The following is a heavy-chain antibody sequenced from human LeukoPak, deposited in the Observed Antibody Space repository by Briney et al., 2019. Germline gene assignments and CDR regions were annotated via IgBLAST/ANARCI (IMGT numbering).Heavy chain of an antibody. Sequence: GGSLRLSCAASGFTFSSYGMHWVRQAPGKGLEWVAFIRYDGSNKYYADSVKGRFTISRDNSKNTLYLQMNSLRAEDTAVYYCAIPDYYDSSGYSTESDYWGQGTLVTVSS. J-gene: IGHJ4*02. CDR3: AIPDYYDSSGYSTESDY. CDR2: IRYDGSNK. V-gene: IGHV3-30*02. CDR1: GFTFSSYG. D-gene: IGHD3-22*01.